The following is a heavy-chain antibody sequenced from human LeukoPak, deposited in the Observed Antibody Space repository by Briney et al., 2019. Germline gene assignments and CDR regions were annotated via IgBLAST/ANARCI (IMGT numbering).Heavy chain of an antibody. V-gene: IGHV1-2*02. CDR3: ARRLTPGQDLDY. D-gene: IGHD2-15*01. CDR1: GYTFTGHY. Sequence: ASVKVSCKASGYTFTGHYMYWVRQAPGQGLEWMGWINPNSGDTKYAQKFQGRVTMTRDTSISTAYMDLNRLTSDDTAVYYCARRLTPGQDLDYWGQGTLVTVSS. CDR2: INPNSGDT. J-gene: IGHJ4*02.